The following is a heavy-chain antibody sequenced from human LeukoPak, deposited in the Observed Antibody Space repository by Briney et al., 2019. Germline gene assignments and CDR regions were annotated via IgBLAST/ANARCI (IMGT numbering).Heavy chain of an antibody. J-gene: IGHJ4*02. V-gene: IGHV3-23*01. CDR1: GFTFSTYA. CDR3: ASVYSDSSGYPLY. Sequence: GGSLRLSCAASGFTFSTYAMTWVRQAPGKGLEWVSAIDDKGGTTYAGSVKGRFTVSRDNSKNMLYLQMNSLRAEDTAVYYCASVYSDSSGYPLYWGQGTLVTVSS. D-gene: IGHD3-22*01. CDR2: IDDKGGTT.